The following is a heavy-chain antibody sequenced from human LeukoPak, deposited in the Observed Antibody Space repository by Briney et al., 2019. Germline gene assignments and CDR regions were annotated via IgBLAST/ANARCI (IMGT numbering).Heavy chain of an antibody. Sequence: ASVKVSCKASGYTFTNYFMHWVRQPPGQGLEWMGIINPSGGRASYAQKFQRRVTMTRDMSTSTVYMELSSLRSDDTAVYYCARPGGVGATLYYFDYWGQGTQVTVSS. CDR1: GYTFTNYF. CDR3: ARPGGVGATLYYFDY. D-gene: IGHD1-26*01. J-gene: IGHJ4*02. CDR2: INPSGGRA. V-gene: IGHV1-46*01.